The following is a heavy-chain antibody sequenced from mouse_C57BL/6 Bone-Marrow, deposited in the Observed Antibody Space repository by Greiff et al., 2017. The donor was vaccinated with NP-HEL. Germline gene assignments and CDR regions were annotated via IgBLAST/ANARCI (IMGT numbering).Heavy chain of an antibody. Sequence: VQLQQSGAELVRHGASVKLSCTASGFNIKDDYMHWVKQRPEQGLEWIGWIDPENGDTEYASKFQGKATITADTSSNTAYLQLSSLTSEDTAVYYCTMVKAWFAYWGQGTLVTVSA. CDR2: IDPENGDT. CDR3: TMVKAWFAY. J-gene: IGHJ3*01. V-gene: IGHV14-4*01. D-gene: IGHD2-2*01. CDR1: GFNIKDDY.